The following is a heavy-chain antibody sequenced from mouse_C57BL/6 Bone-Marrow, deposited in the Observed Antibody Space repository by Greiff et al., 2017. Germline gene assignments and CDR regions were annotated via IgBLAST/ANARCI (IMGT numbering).Heavy chain of an antibody. D-gene: IGHD1-1*01. J-gene: IGHJ1*03. Sequence: QVQLQQPGAELVKPGASVKMSCKASGYTFTSYWITWVKQRPGQGLEWIGDIYPGSGSTNYNEKFKSKATLTVDTSSSTAYMQLSSLTSEDSAVSYCARGGIYYYGSSWYFDVWGTGTTVTVSS. CDR2: IYPGSGST. V-gene: IGHV1-55*01. CDR3: ARGGIYYYGSSWYFDV. CDR1: GYTFTSYW.